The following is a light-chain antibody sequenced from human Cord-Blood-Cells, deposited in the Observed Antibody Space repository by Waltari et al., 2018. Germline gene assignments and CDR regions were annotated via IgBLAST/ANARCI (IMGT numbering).Light chain of an antibody. Sequence: QPVLTQPPSVSGAPGQRVTIPCTGSSSHIGAGYDVHWYQQLPGTAPKLLTYGNSNRPSGVPDRFSGSKSVTSASLAITGLQAEDEADYYCQSYDSSLSAYVVFGGGTKLTVL. CDR3: QSYDSSLSAYVV. CDR2: GNS. J-gene: IGLJ2*01. CDR1: SSHIGAGYD. V-gene: IGLV1-40*01.